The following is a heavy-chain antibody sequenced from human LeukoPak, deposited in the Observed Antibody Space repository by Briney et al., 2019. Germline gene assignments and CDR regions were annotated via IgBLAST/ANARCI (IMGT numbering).Heavy chain of an antibody. Sequence: SETLSLTCTVSGGSISSSSYYWGWIRQPPGKGLEWIGSIYYSGSTYYNPSLKSRVTISVDTSKNQFSLKLSSVTAADTAVYYCARSRIAAEDDAFDIWGQGTMVTVS. D-gene: IGHD6-13*01. CDR2: IYYSGST. V-gene: IGHV4-39*01. CDR1: GGSISSSSYY. CDR3: ARSRIAAEDDAFDI. J-gene: IGHJ3*02.